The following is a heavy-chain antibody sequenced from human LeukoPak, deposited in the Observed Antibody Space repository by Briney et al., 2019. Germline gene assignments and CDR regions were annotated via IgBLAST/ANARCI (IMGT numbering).Heavy chain of an antibody. D-gene: IGHD1-20*01. Sequence: GSLRLSCAASGFTFSSYWMGWVRPAPGKGLEWVANIKQDGSEKYYVDSVKGRFTISRDNAKNSLYLQMNSLRAEDTAVYYCARFGITGTTGWYYYYYYMDVWGKGTTVTVSS. J-gene: IGHJ6*03. V-gene: IGHV3-7*01. CDR3: ARFGITGTTGWYYYYYYMDV. CDR2: IKQDGSEK. CDR1: GFTFSSYW.